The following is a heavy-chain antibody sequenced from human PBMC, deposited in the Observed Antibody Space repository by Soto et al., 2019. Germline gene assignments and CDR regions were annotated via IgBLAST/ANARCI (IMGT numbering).Heavy chain of an antibody. CDR3: ANMKPTYCGGDCPFDY. Sequence: QVQLQESGPGLVKPSQTLSLTCTVSGGSISSGGYYWSWIRQHPGKGLEWIGYIYYSGSTYYNPSLNSRVTISVDTSKNQFSLKLSSVTAADTAVYYCANMKPTYCGGDCPFDYWGQGTLVTVSS. D-gene: IGHD2-21*02. CDR1: GGSISSGGYY. CDR2: IYYSGST. V-gene: IGHV4-31*03. J-gene: IGHJ4*02.